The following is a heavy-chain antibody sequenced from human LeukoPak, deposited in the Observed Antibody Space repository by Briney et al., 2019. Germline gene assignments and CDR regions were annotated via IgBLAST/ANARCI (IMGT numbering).Heavy chain of an antibody. CDR2: LGTAGDT. V-gene: IGHV3-13*01. CDR1: GFILSNYA. D-gene: IGHD5-24*01. J-gene: IGHJ4*02. CDR3: ARQSTPHGNFDY. Sequence: GGSLRLSCVASGFILSNYAMHWVRQPAGKGREGVSALGTAGDTFYPGSVKGRFTISRDNAKKSLFLQMSSLRAEDTAIYYCARQSTPHGNFDYWGQGTLVTVSS.